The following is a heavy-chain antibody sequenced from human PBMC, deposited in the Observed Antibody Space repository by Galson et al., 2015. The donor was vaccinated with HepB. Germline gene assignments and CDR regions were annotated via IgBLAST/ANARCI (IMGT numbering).Heavy chain of an antibody. D-gene: IGHD2-15*01. J-gene: IGHJ4*02. CDR2: IDSDDGSST. CDR1: EFTFNNYI. CDR3: AKSVYCGGGRCYLYFDN. V-gene: IGHV3-23*01. Sequence: SLRLSCASSEFTFNNYIISWVRQAPGKGLEWVSTIDSDDGSSTYYADSVKGRFTISRDNSRKTVFLQVSSLRAEDTGINYCAKSVYCGGGRCYLYFDNRGQGTRVTVSP.